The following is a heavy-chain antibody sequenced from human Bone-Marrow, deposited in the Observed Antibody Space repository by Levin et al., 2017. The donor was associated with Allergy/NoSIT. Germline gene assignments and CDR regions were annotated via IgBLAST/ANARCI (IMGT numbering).Heavy chain of an antibody. Sequence: GESLKISCAASGFTFSNAWMSWVRQAPGKGLEWVGRIKSKTDGGTTDYAAPVKGRFTISRDDSKNTLYLQMNSLKTEDTAVYYCTLNLTMIVVDTDYWGQGTLVTVSS. CDR1: GFTFSNAW. CDR3: TLNLTMIVVDTDY. CDR2: IKSKTDGGTT. V-gene: IGHV3-15*01. D-gene: IGHD3-22*01. J-gene: IGHJ4*02.